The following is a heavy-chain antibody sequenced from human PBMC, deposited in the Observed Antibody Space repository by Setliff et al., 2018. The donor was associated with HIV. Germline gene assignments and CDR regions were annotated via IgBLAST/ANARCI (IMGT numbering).Heavy chain of an antibody. CDR2: IKEDGSDP. D-gene: IGHD2-8*01. J-gene: IGHJ6*03. V-gene: IGHV3-7*03. Sequence: GGSLRLSCGASGFKFSHYWMSWVRQAPGKGLEWVANIKEDGSDPSYVDSVKGRFTISRDNAINTLSLQMNSLRVEDTAVYYCARGVWDMVYAIFTYYYYYMDGWGKGTTVTVSS. CDR1: GFKFSHYW. CDR3: ARGVWDMVYAIFTYYYYYMDG.